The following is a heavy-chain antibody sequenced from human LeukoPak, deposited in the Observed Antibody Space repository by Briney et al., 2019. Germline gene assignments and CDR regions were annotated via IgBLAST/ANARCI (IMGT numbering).Heavy chain of an antibody. J-gene: IGHJ6*02. CDR1: GGSISSGGYY. CDR3: ARVGITIFGDRYYYYGMDV. V-gene: IGHV4-31*03. D-gene: IGHD3-3*01. Sequence: SETLSLTCTVSGGSISSGGYYWGWIRQHPGKGLEWIGYIYYSGSTYYNPSLKSRVTISVDTSKNQFSLKLSSVTAADTAVYYCARVGITIFGDRYYYYGMDVWGQGTTVTVSS. CDR2: IYYSGST.